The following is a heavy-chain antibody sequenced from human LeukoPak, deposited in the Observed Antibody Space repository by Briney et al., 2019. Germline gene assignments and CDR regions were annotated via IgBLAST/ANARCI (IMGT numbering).Heavy chain of an antibody. Sequence: SETLSLTCTVSGVSISSYYWSWIRQPPGKGLEWIGSIYHSGSTYYNPSLKSRVTISVDTSKNQFSLKLSSVTAAGTAVYYCAGGVFSGYLYYFDYWGQGTLVTVSS. CDR1: GVSISSYY. CDR3: AGGVFSGYLYYFDY. J-gene: IGHJ4*02. CDR2: IYHSGST. D-gene: IGHD3-22*01. V-gene: IGHV4-59*04.